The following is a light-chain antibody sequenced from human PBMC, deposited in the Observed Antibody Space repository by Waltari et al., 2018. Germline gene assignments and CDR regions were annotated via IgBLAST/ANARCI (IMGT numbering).Light chain of an antibody. CDR3: QQRSNWPIT. V-gene: IGKV3-11*01. Sequence: EIVLTQSPATLSLSPGERATLSCRASQSISSSLAWYKQKSGQAPRLLMYDASSRPSGIPARFSGSGSGTDFTLTISSLEPEDFAVYYCQQRSNWPITFGQGTRLEIK. CDR2: DAS. J-gene: IGKJ5*01. CDR1: QSISSS.